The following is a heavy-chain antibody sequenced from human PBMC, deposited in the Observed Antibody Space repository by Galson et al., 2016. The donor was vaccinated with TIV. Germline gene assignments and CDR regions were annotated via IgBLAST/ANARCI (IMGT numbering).Heavy chain of an antibody. D-gene: IGHD3-10*01. CDR1: GFTFSSHV. CDR3: ARELWGGLDYDTHYFET. Sequence: LRLSCAASGFTFSSHVMFWVRQAPGKGLEWVALISYVGTNKYYADSVKGRYADSVKGRFTISRDNSKDTLYLQMNSLRVEDTAMYYCARELWGGLDYDTHYFETWGQGTLVTVSS. J-gene: IGHJ4*02. CDR2: ISYVGTNK. V-gene: IGHV3-30*03.